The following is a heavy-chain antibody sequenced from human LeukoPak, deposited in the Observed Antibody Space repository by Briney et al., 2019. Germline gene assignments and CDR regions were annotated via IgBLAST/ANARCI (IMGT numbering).Heavy chain of an antibody. D-gene: IGHD3-10*01. Sequence: GGSLRLSCAASGFTFSSYWMSWVRQAPGKGLQWVSSISSTRSHIYYADSVKGRFAISRDNAENSLYLQMDSLRAEDTAVYYCARASSGSYSPFDYWGQGTLVPVSS. CDR2: ISSTRSHI. J-gene: IGHJ4*02. CDR1: GFTFSSYW. V-gene: IGHV3-21*01. CDR3: ARASSGSYSPFDY.